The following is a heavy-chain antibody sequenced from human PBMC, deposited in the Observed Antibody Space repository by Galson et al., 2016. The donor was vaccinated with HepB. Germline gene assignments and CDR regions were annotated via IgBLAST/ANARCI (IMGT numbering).Heavy chain of an antibody. CDR2: ITNNGDTT. J-gene: IGHJ4*02. D-gene: IGHD2/OR15-2a*01. CDR3: AKRHEYCPPVGCSVDS. V-gene: IGHV3-64D*06. CDR1: GFSFSSYA. Sequence: SLRLSCAASGFSFSSYAMDWVRQAPGKGLEFVSGITNNGDTTDYADSVKGRFTISRDNSKNTLYLQMSSLKVDDTAVYYCAKRHEYCPPVGCSVDSWGQGTLVSVSS.